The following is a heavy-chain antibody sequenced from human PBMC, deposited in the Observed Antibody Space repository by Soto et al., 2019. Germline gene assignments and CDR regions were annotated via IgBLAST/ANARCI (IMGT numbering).Heavy chain of an antibody. D-gene: IGHD2-8*01. CDR1: GFTFSSYA. J-gene: IGHJ6*03. CDR2: ISGNSGSI. CDR3: AKDICGANGVCYPYYYYYMDV. Sequence: PGGSLRLSCAASGFTFSSYAMSWVRQAPGKGLEWVSAISGNSGSIGYADSVKGRFTISRDNAKNSLYLQMNSLRAEDTALYYCAKDICGANGVCYPYYYYYMDVWGKGTTVTVSS. V-gene: IGHV3-9*01.